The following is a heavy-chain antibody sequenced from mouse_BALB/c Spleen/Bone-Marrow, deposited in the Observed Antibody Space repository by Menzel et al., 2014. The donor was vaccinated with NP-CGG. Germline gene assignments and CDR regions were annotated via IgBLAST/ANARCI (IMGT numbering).Heavy chain of an antibody. J-gene: IGHJ4*01. CDR1: GYAFTNYL. V-gene: IGHV1-54*01. CDR2: INPGSGGT. Sequence: QVQLQQSGAELVRPGTSVKVSCKASGYAFTNYLIEWVKQRPGQGLEWIGVINPGSGGTNYNEKFRGKATLTADKSSSTAYMQLSSLTSDDSAVYFCARCLTGTSALDFWGQGTSVTVSS. CDR3: ARCLTGTSALDF. D-gene: IGHD4-1*01.